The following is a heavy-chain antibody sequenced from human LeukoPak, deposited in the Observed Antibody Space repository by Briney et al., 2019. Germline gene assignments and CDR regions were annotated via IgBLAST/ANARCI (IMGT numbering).Heavy chain of an antibody. CDR3: ARNSRSWGGSSWFHDWYFAV. CDR1: GFTFSNHA. J-gene: IGHJ2*01. D-gene: IGHD6-13*01. Sequence: GGSLRLSCAASGFTFSNHAMSWVRQAPGKGLEWVSSIRNSGGDTFYGDSVKGRFTVSRDNSKNILYLQMNSLRAEDTALYYCARNSRSWGGSSWFHDWYFAVGGRGTLVTVSS. V-gene: IGHV3-23*01. CDR2: IRNSGGDT.